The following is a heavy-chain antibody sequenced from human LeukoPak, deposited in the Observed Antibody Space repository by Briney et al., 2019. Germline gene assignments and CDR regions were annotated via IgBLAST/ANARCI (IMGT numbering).Heavy chain of an antibody. CDR2: ISAYNGNT. D-gene: IGHD3-3*01. Sequence: ASVKVSCKASGYTFSTYGISWVRQAPGQGLEWMGWISAYNGNTNYAQKLQGRVTMTTDTSTSTAYMELRSLRSDDTAVYYCARAILEWREDAFDIWGQGTMVTVSS. CDR1: GYTFSTYG. CDR3: ARAILEWREDAFDI. V-gene: IGHV1-18*01. J-gene: IGHJ3*02.